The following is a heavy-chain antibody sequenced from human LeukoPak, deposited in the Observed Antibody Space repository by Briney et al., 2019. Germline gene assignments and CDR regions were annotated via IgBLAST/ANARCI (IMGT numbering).Heavy chain of an antibody. J-gene: IGHJ4*02. Sequence: SETLSLTCAVSGYSISSGYYWGWVRPPPGEGLEWTGSIYHSGSTYYNPSLKSRVTISVDTSKNQFALNLSSVTGADAAVYYCARGQGDLSSSWLFDYWGQGTLVTVSS. D-gene: IGHD6-13*01. CDR1: GYSISSGYY. V-gene: IGHV4-38-2*01. CDR2: IYHSGST. CDR3: ARGQGDLSSSWLFDY.